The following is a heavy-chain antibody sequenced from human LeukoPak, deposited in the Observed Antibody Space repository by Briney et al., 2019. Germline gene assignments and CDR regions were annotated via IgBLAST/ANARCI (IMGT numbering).Heavy chain of an antibody. D-gene: IGHD3-10*01. CDR1: GFTFSNYD. CDR2: IGTAGDT. J-gene: IGHJ3*02. V-gene: IGHV3-13*01. Sequence: PGGSLRLSCAASGFTFSNYDMHWVRQPTGKGLEWVSGIGTAGDTYYADSVKGRFTISRENAKNSFYLQVNSLRAGDTAVYYCARGLWSGDISRAAFDIWGQGTMVVVSS. CDR3: ARGLWSGDISRAAFDI.